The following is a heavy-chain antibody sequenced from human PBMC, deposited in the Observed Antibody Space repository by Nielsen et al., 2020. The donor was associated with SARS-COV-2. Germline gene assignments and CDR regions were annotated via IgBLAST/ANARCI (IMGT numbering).Heavy chain of an antibody. CDR1: GFRFSSYT. CDR2: ITMSGAYM. V-gene: IGHV3-21*06. D-gene: IGHD6-25*01. CDR3: ARDQDGGAATSNWYFDL. Sequence: GGSLRLSCAASGFRFSSYTLNWVRQAPGKGLEWVASITMSGAYMYYADSMRGRFTVSRDNADNSVYLQMNSLRDEDTAVYYCARDQDGGAATSNWYFDLWGRGTLVIVSS. J-gene: IGHJ2*01.